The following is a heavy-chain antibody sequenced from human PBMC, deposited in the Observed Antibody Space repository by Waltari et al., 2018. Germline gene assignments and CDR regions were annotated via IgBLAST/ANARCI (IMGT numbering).Heavy chain of an antibody. V-gene: IGHV3-74*01. CDR1: GFSISYYW. Sequence: EVQLVESGGGSVQPGGSLRLSCVAPGFSISYYWMNWVRQAPGKGLVWVSRIKNDGSITTYADSVRGRFAISRDNAKNTVYLQMNSLRIEDTAMYYCAKSDWFDPWGQGTLVTVSS. J-gene: IGHJ5*02. CDR3: AKSDWFDP. CDR2: IKNDGSIT.